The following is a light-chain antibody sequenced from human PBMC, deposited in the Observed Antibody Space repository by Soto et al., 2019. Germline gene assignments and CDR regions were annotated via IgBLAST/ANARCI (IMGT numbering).Light chain of an antibody. J-gene: IGLJ1*01. CDR2: DVN. CDR1: SSDVGGYTY. CDR3: SAHAGSENPIV. Sequence: QSALTQPPSASGSPGQSVTISCTGTSSDVGGYTYVSWYQQHPGKAPKVMIYDVNKRPSGVPDRFSGSKSGNTASLTVSGLQAEDEDDYYCSAHAGSENPIVFGTGTKLTAL. V-gene: IGLV2-8*01.